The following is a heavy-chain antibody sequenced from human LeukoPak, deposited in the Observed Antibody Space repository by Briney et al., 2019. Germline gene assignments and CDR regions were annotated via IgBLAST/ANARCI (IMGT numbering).Heavy chain of an antibody. Sequence: SETLSLTCAVYDESLSGYWWSWIRQPPGKGLEWIGEISHSGVTNYNPSLKTRVTLSRDTSNKQVSLIMTSVTAADTAICARGRDYIWGMSGYWSQGTQVTVSS. CDR2: ISHSGVT. D-gene: IGHD3-16*01. CDR3: ARGRDYIWGMSGY. CDR1: DESLSGYW. V-gene: IGHV4-34*01. J-gene: IGHJ4*02.